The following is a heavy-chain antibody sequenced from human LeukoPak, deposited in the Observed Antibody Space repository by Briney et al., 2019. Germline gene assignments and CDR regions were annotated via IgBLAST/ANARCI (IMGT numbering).Heavy chain of an antibody. V-gene: IGHV3-66*01. Sequence: GGSLRLSCAASGFTISNNYIRWLRQAPGKGLEWVSHIYSGGFTQFAGSVRGRFTMSRDSSKNTLYLQMNRLRAEDTAVYYCAKVLQLYGDFDYWGQGTLVTVSS. CDR3: AKVLQLYGDFDY. J-gene: IGHJ4*02. D-gene: IGHD4-17*01. CDR2: IYSGGFT. CDR1: GFTISNNY.